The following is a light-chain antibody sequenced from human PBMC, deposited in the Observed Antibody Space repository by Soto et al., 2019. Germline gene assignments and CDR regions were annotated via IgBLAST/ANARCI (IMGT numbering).Light chain of an antibody. J-gene: IGKJ4*01. CDR2: AAS. CDR1: QSISSH. CDR3: QQSHSAPLT. V-gene: IGKV1-39*01. Sequence: QMTQSPSSLFASVGDRVTITCRASQSISSHLNWYQQKVGQTPRLLIYAASTLQSEVSPRFSSSGSGTEFTLAISGLQREDFATYYCQQSHSAPLTFGGGTK.